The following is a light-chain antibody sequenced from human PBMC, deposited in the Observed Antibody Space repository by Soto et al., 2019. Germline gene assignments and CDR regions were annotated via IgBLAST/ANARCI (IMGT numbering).Light chain of an antibody. Sequence: EIVLTQSPVTLSLSPGERATLSCRASQSVSSYLAWYQQKPGRASRRLIYDTSTRATGIPARFSGSGSGRDFTLTTSSLGPEDCAVYYCQQRSNWPITFGQGTRLEIK. CDR2: DTS. J-gene: IGKJ5*01. CDR3: QQRSNWPIT. V-gene: IGKV3-11*02. CDR1: QSVSSY.